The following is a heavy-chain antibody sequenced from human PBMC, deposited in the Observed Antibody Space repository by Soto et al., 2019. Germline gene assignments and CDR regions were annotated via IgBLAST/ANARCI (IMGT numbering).Heavy chain of an antibody. CDR3: ARVGGPRGYCSGGSCYSNYYFDY. CDR1: GGTFSSYA. D-gene: IGHD2-15*01. J-gene: IGHJ4*02. V-gene: IGHV1-69*06. CDR2: IIPIFGTA. Sequence: QVQLVQSGAEVKKPGSSVKVSCKASGGTFSSYAISWVRQAPGQGLEWMGGIIPIFGTANYAQKFQGRVTITAEKSTSTAYMELSSLRSEDTAVYYCARVGGPRGYCSGGSCYSNYYFDYWGQGTLVTVSS.